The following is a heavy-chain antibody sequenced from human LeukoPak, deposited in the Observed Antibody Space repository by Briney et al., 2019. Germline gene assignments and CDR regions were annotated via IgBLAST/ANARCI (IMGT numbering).Heavy chain of an antibody. J-gene: IGHJ6*03. CDR1: GGSISSYY. D-gene: IGHD5-12*01. Sequence: SETLSLTCTVSGGSISSYYWSWIRQPPGKGLEWIGYIYYSGSTNYNPSLKSRVTISVDTSKNQFSLKLSSVTAADTAVYYCARGKRGGYDYYYYSYMDVWGKGTTVTVSS. CDR2: IYYSGST. CDR3: ARGKRGGYDYYYYSYMDV. V-gene: IGHV4-59*01.